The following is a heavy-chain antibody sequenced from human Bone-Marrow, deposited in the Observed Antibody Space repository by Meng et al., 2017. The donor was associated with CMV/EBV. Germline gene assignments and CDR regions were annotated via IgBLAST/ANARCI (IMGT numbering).Heavy chain of an antibody. CDR3: ARDGVNYDYVWGSYTPRGYFDY. J-gene: IGHJ4*02. Sequence: GESLKISCAASGFTFSSYAMHWVRQAPGKGLEYVSAISSNGGSTYYADSVKGRFTISRDNAKNTLYLQMNSLRAEDTAVYDCARDGVNYDYVWGSYTPRGYFDYWGQGTLVTVSS. V-gene: IGHV3-64*02. D-gene: IGHD3-16*01. CDR1: GFTFSSYA. CDR2: ISSNGGST.